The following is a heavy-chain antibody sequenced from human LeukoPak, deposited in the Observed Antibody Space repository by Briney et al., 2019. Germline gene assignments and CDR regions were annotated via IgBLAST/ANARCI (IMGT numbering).Heavy chain of an antibody. CDR3: ARGIAARHYFDY. CDR1: GGSISSYY. CDR2: NYYSGST. D-gene: IGHD6-6*01. Sequence: SETLSLTCTVSGGSISSYYWSWIRQPPGKGLEWIGYNYYSGSTNYNPSLKSRVTISVDTSKNQFSLKLSSVTAADTAVYYCARGIAARHYFDYWGQGTLVTVSS. V-gene: IGHV4-59*01. J-gene: IGHJ4*02.